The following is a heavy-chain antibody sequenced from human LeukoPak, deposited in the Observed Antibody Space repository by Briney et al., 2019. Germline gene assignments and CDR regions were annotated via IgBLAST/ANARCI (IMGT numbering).Heavy chain of an antibody. Sequence: GSSVKVSCKASGGTFSSYAISWVRQAPRQGLEWMGGIIPIFGTANYAQKFQGRVTITADESTSTAYMELSSLRSEDTAVYYCARDLHGYSNYAFDYWGQGTLVTVSS. D-gene: IGHD4-11*01. CDR1: GGTFSSYA. J-gene: IGHJ4*02. V-gene: IGHV1-69*01. CDR2: IIPIFGTA. CDR3: ARDLHGYSNYAFDY.